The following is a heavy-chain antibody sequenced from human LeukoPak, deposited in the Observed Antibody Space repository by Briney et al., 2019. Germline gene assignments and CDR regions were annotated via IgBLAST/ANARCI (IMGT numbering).Heavy chain of an antibody. CDR2: INTDGSST. V-gene: IGHV3-74*01. CDR3: ARGGLSGSYLSY. D-gene: IGHD1-26*01. J-gene: IGHJ4*02. CDR1: GFTFSSYW. Sequence: GGSLRLSCAASGFTFSSYWMHWVRQAPGKGLVWVSRINTDGSSTSYADSVKGRFTISRDNAKNTLYLQMNSLRAEDTAVYYCARGGLSGSYLSYWGQGTLVTVSS.